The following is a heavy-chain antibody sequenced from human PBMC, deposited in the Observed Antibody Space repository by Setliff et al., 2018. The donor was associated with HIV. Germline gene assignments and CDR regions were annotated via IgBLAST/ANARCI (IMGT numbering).Heavy chain of an antibody. Sequence: SLTCTVSGGAISSSSYYRGWIRQPPGKVLEWIGSIYSSGSTYYNPSLKSRVTISVDTSKNQFSLKLSSVTSADTAVYYCARPHSTIYYYVAFDIWGQGTMVT. CDR1: GGAISSSSYY. CDR2: IYSSGST. J-gene: IGHJ3*02. D-gene: IGHD3-22*01. CDR3: ARPHSTIYYYVAFDI. V-gene: IGHV4-39*01.